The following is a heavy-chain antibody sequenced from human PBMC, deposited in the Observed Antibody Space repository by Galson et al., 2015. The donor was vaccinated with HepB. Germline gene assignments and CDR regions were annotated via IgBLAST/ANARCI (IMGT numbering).Heavy chain of an antibody. Sequence: SLRLSCAASGFTLRNYVMCWVRQAPGKGLEWVSGVSVKGGNTEYADSVKGRFTISRDNSRNTLFLQMDSLRAEDTAVYYCAKVRNSSVLDGFDIWGQGTMVTASS. J-gene: IGHJ3*02. CDR3: AKVRNSSVLDGFDI. V-gene: IGHV3-23*01. CDR2: VSVKGGNT. CDR1: GFTLRNYV. D-gene: IGHD6-25*01.